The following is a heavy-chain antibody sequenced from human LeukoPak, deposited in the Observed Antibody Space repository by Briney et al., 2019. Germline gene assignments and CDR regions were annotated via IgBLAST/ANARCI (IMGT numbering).Heavy chain of an antibody. D-gene: IGHD4-17*01. CDR1: GFTFSSYE. CDR3: ARERYGRDAFDI. V-gene: IGHV3-7*03. J-gene: IGHJ3*02. Sequence: GGSLRLSCAASGFTFSSYEMNWVRQAPGKGLEWVANIKQDGSDKYYVDSVKGRFTISRDNAKNSLYLQMNSLRAEDTAVYYCARERYGRDAFDIWGQGTMVTVFS. CDR2: IKQDGSDK.